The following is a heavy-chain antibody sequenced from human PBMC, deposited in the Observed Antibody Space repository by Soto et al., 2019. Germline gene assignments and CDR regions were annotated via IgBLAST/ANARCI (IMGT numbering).Heavy chain of an antibody. CDR2: ISGGSSVT. CDR3: AKVLSKNYYYPFDF. D-gene: IGHD3-10*01. J-gene: IGHJ4*02. CDR1: GFTFSDYA. V-gene: IGHV3-23*01. Sequence: PVGFLRLSCTASGFTFSDYAMTWVRQAPGKGLEWVSTISGGSSVTYYGDSVKGRFTISRDNAKKTLFLQLNRLSAEDTATYYCAKVLSKNYYYPFDFWGQGTQVTVS.